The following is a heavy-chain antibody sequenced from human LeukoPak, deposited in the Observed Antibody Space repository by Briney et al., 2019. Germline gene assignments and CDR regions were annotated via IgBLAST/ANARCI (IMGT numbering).Heavy chain of an antibody. V-gene: IGHV3-74*01. D-gene: IGHD5-24*01. CDR1: GFILSSYW. Sequence: PGGSLRLSCAASGFILSSYWMHWVSQAPGKWLVWVSRINSDGITTYADSVKGRFTISRDNAKNTLYLQMNSLGAEDTAVYYCVRSLQGPDYWGQGTLVTVSS. CDR3: VRSLQGPDY. J-gene: IGHJ4*02. CDR2: INSDGIT.